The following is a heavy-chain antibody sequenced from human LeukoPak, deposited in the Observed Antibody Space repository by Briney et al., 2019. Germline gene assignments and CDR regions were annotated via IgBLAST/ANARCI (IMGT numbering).Heavy chain of an antibody. CDR2: IYYSGST. CDR3: ARTNYYDSSGYDY. D-gene: IGHD3-22*01. J-gene: IGHJ4*02. CDR1: GGSISSYY. V-gene: IGHV4-59*08. Sequence: SETLSLTCTVSGGSISSYYWSRIRQPPGKGLEWIGYIYYSGSTNYNPSLKSRVTISVDTSKNQFSLKLSSVTAADTAVYYCARTNYYDSSGYDYWGQGTLVTVSS.